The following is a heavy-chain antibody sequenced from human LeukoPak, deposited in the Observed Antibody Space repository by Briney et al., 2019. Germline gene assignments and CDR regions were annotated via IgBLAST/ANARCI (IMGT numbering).Heavy chain of an antibody. D-gene: IGHD2-2*01. CDR1: GFTFSSYS. J-gene: IGHJ4*02. Sequence: GGSLRLFFAASGFTFSSYSLSWVRQAPGKGLEWVSAISGRGGSTYYADSVKGRFTLSRDNSKNTLYLQINSLRAEDTAVYYCAKFNRQYCSSTSCYGGFDYWGQGTLVTVSS. V-gene: IGHV3-23*01. CDR2: ISGRGGST. CDR3: AKFNRQYCSSTSCYGGFDY.